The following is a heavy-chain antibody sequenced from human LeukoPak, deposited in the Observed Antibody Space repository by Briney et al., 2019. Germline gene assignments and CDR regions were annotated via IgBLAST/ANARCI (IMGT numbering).Heavy chain of an antibody. J-gene: IGHJ4*02. CDR2: ISTSSSYI. CDR3: ARVKDHRGIAVAGSDY. Sequence: GSLRLSCAASGFTVSSNYMSWVRQAPGKGLEWVASISTSSSYIYYADSLKGRFTISRDNAKNSMYLQMNSLRTEDTAVYYCARVKDHRGIAVAGSDYWGQGTLVTVSS. V-gene: IGHV3-21*01. D-gene: IGHD6-13*01. CDR1: GFTVSSNY.